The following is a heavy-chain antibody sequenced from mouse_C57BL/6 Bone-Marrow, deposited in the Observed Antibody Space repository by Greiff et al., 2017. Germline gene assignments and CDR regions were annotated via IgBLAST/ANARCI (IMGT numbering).Heavy chain of an antibody. CDR2: IDPETGGT. CDR3: TRTTVYAMDY. D-gene: IGHD1-1*01. CDR1: GYTFTDYE. V-gene: IGHV1-15*01. J-gene: IGHJ4*01. Sequence: QVQLQQSGAELVRPGASVTLSCKASGYTFTDYEMHWVKQTPVHGLAWIGAIDPETGGTAYNQKFKGKAILTADKSSSTAYMELRSLTSEDSAVYYCTRTTVYAMDYWGQGTSVTVSS.